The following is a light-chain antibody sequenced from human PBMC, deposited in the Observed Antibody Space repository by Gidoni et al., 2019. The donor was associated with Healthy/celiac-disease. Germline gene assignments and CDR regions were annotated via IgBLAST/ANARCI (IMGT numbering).Light chain of an antibody. CDR2: ESS. Sequence: QSALHQPPSVSGSPGQSITISCTGTSSDVGSYNLFSWSQLPPGKAPKHMIYESSKRPSGVSNRFSGSKSGNTASRTISGLQAEDEADYYCCAYVGSWVFGGGTKLTVL. CDR3: CAYVGSWV. V-gene: IGLV2-23*01. CDR1: SSDVGSYNL. J-gene: IGLJ3*02.